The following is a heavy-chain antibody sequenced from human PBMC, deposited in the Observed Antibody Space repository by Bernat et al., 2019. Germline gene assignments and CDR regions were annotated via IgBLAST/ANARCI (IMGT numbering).Heavy chain of an antibody. CDR3: ARSCGGVIGDAFDV. D-gene: IGHD3-16*02. V-gene: IGHV3-72*01. Sequence: DVQLVESGGGLVQPGGSLRLSCAASGFTFRRYWMHWVRQIPGKGLVWVGRIRNKPNRYTTEYAASVKGRFTISRDDSTSTRYLRMNGLKTEETAVYYCARSCGGVIGDAFDVWGQGTMVTVSS. CDR1: GFTFRRYW. J-gene: IGHJ3*01. CDR2: IRNKPNRYTT.